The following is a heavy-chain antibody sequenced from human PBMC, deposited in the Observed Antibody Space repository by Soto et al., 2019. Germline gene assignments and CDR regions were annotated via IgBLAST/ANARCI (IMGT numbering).Heavy chain of an antibody. V-gene: IGHV3-74*01. CDR1: GFTFSSYW. CDR3: ARVGTGRYSFDY. J-gene: IGHJ4*02. CDR2: INSDGSST. Sequence: EVQLVESGGGLVQPGGSLRLSCAASGFTFSSYWMHWVRQAPGTGLVWVSRINSDGSSTSYADSVKGRFTISRDNAKNTLDLQRKNLRAEDTAVYYCARVGTGRYSFDYWGQGTLVTVSS.